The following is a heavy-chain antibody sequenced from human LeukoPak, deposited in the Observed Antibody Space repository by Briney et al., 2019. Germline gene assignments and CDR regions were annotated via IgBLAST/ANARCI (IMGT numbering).Heavy chain of an antibody. Sequence: SETLSLTCTVSGDSISSTNYYWGWIRQPPGKGLEWIGSIYYSGSTFNNPSLKSRVTISVDTSKNQFSLKLSSVTAADTAVYYCARRITGCFDYWGQGTLVTVSS. CDR2: IYYSGST. CDR3: ARRITGCFDY. D-gene: IGHD3-16*01. CDR1: GDSISSTNYY. V-gene: IGHV4-39*07. J-gene: IGHJ4*02.